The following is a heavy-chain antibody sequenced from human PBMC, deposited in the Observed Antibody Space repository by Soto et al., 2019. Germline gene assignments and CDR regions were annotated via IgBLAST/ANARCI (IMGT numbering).Heavy chain of an antibody. J-gene: IGHJ4*02. CDR2: IGHYKSDT. Sequence: ASVKVSCKASGYTFTSDGISWLRQAPGQGLEWMVWIGHYKSDTNYAQKLQGRVTMNTDTSTNTAYLELRSLRSDDTAIYYCVRAEFSAYDTGYFDSWGQGTPVTVSS. D-gene: IGHD5-12*01. V-gene: IGHV1-18*01. CDR3: VRAEFSAYDTGYFDS. CDR1: GYTFTSDG.